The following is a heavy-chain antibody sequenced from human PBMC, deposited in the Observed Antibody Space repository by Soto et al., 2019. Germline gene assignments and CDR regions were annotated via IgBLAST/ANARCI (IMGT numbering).Heavy chain of an antibody. D-gene: IGHD2-21*01. J-gene: IGHJ5*02. CDR2: IFHSGST. CDR3: VRGGIAGHWFDP. CDR1: GASISSGDYY. Sequence: PSETLSLTCTVSGASISSGDYYWTWIRQPPGKGLEWLGYIFHSGSTLYTPSLRGRLTLSADTSRNQLSLHLTSVTAADTAVYYCVRGGIAGHWFDPWGQGILVTVSS. V-gene: IGHV4-30-4*01.